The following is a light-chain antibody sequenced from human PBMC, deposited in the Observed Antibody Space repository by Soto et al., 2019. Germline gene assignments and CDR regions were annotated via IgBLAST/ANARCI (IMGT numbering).Light chain of an antibody. Sequence: QSVLTQIHSVSGTPGQRVTISCSGGSSNIGSNSVHWYQQLPGSAPKLLIYNVNERPSGVPDRFSGSTSGTSASLAICGLQSDDEADYYCAACDDNLVGQVFGTGTKLTVL. CDR1: SSNIGSNS. V-gene: IGLV1-44*01. CDR2: NVN. J-gene: IGLJ1*01. CDR3: AACDDNLVGQV.